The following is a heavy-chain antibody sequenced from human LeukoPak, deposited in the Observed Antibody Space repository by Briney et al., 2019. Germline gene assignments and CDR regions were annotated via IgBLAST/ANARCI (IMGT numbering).Heavy chain of an antibody. J-gene: IGHJ6*03. CDR1: GYTFTSYY. CDR2: MNPNSGNT. Sequence: ASVKVSCKASGYTFTSYYMHWVRQAPGQGLEWVGWMNPNSGNTGYAQKFLGRVTITRNTSISTAYMELSSLRSEDTAVYYCARGTYYDFWSGYYSWRRHYYYYYMDVWGKGTTVTVSS. CDR3: ARGTYYDFWSGYYSWRRHYYYYYMDV. D-gene: IGHD3-3*01. V-gene: IGHV1-8*03.